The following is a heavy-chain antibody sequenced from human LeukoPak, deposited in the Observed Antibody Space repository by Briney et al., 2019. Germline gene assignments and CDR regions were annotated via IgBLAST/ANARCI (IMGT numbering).Heavy chain of an antibody. CDR1: GSTFSNYS. Sequence: GGSLRLSCAASGSTFSNYSMNWVRQAPGKGLEWVSYISSSSRTIYYADSVKGRFTISRDNSKNTLSLQMNSLRAEDAAVYYCATDQGSSGYYFDYWGQGTLVTVSS. D-gene: IGHD3-22*01. V-gene: IGHV3-48*01. CDR3: ATDQGSSGYYFDY. J-gene: IGHJ4*02. CDR2: ISSSSRTI.